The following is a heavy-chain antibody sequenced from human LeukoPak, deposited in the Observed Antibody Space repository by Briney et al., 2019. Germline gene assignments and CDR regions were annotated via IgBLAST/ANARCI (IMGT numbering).Heavy chain of an antibody. Sequence: GASVKVSCKASGYTFTGYYMHWVRQAPGQGLEWMGWINPNSGGTNYAQKFQGRVTMTRDTSISTAYMELSRLRSDDTAVYYCAGVPSSGWYFRDDYWGQGTPVTVSS. CDR2: INPNSGGT. D-gene: IGHD6-19*01. CDR3: AGVPSSGWYFRDDY. CDR1: GYTFTGYY. J-gene: IGHJ4*02. V-gene: IGHV1-2*02.